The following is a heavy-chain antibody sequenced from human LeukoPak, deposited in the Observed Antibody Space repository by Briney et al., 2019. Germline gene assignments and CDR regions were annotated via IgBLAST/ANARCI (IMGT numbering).Heavy chain of an antibody. CDR2: IYYSGCT. Sequence: PSETLSLTCTVSGGSISSYYWSWIRQPPGKGLEWIGYIYYSGCTNYNPSLKSRVTISVDTSKNQFSLKLSSVTAADTAVYYCARVRSSPRAEYFQHWGQGTLVTVSS. CDR1: GGSISSYY. D-gene: IGHD1-26*01. J-gene: IGHJ1*01. V-gene: IGHV4-59*08. CDR3: ARVRSSPRAEYFQH.